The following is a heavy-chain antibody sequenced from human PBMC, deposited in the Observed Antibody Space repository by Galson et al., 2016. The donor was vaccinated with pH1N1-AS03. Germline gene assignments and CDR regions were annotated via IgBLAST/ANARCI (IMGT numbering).Heavy chain of an antibody. CDR2: VGGVDGRL. V-gene: IGHV3-23*01. Sequence: SLRLSCAAAGFTFSIYAMHWVRQDPGKGLEWVSGVGGVDGRLWYAESVKGRFTVSRDNSKGTLDLQMNSLTAADTAVYYCARGSGAAHWFDPWGQGTLVTVSS. CDR3: ARGSGAAHWFDP. J-gene: IGHJ5*02. CDR1: GFTFSIYA. D-gene: IGHD3-3*01.